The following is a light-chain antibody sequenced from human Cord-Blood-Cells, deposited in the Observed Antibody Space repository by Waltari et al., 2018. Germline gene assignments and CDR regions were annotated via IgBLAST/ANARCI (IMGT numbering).Light chain of an antibody. CDR3: CSYAGSWV. Sequence: QSALTQPASVSGSHGPSIPISCTGTSSDVGRYNLVSWYQQHPGQAPKLMIYECSKRPSGVSDRFSGSKSGNTASLTISGLQAEDEADYYCCSYAGSWVFGGGTKLTVL. J-gene: IGLJ3*02. CDR1: SSDVGRYNL. CDR2: ECS. V-gene: IGLV2-23*01.